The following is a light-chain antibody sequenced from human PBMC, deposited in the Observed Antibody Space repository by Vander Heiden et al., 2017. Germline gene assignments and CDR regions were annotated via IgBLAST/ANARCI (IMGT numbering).Light chain of an antibody. CDR2: EVS. CDR3: SSYAGSNNSWV. Sequence: QSALTQPPSASRSPGQSCTIVCTGTSSDVGGYNYVSWYQQHPGKAPKLMIYEVSKRPSGVPDRFSGSKSGNTASLTVSGLQAEDEADYYCSSYAGSNNSWVFGGGTKLTVL. CDR1: SSDVGGYNY. J-gene: IGLJ2*01. V-gene: IGLV2-8*01.